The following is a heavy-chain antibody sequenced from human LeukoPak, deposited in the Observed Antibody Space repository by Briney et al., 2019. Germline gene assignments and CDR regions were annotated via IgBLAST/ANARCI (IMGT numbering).Heavy chain of an antibody. J-gene: IGHJ5*02. CDR3: ARAGGKGYFDWFDP. CDR2: IIPIFGTA. V-gene: IGHV1-69*13. Sequence: GASVKVSCKASGGTFSSYAISWVRQAPGQGLEWMGGIIPIFGTANYAQKFQGRVTITADESTSTAYMELSSLRSEDTAVYYCARAGGKGYFDWFDPWGQGTLVTVSS. CDR1: GGTFSSYA. D-gene: IGHD4-23*01.